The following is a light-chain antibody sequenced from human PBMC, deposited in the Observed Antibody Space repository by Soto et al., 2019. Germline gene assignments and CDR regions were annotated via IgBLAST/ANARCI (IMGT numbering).Light chain of an antibody. CDR3: QKYNSAPWT. CDR2: AAS. CDR1: QGISNY. J-gene: IGKJ1*01. V-gene: IGKV1-27*01. Sequence: DIPITQSPSSLSTSVGDRVPVTCWSSQGISNYLAWYQQKPGKVPKLLIYAASTLQSGVPSRFSGSGSGTDFTLTISSLQPEDVATYYCQKYNSAPWTFGQGTKV.